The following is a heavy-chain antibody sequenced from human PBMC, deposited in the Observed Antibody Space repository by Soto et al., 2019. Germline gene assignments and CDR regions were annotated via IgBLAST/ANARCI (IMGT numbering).Heavy chain of an antibody. CDR3: SRRATQGFDL. J-gene: IGHJ5*02. V-gene: IGHV4-39*01. CDR1: GDSISSIPYF. Sequence: SETLSLTCTVSGDSISSIPYFWGWIRQPPGKGLEWIASVSYSGGTYYNPSLKSRVTISVDTSKKQFSLNLTSVTAADTAFYYCSRRATQGFDLWDQGTHVPVSS. CDR2: VSYSGGT.